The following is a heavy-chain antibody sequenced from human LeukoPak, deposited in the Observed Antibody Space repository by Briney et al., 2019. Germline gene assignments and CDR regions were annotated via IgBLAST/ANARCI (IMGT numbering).Heavy chain of an antibody. V-gene: IGHV3-21*01. CDR1: GFTFSSYS. D-gene: IGHD5-24*01. CDR2: ISSSSSYI. Sequence: GGTLTLSCAASGFTFSSYSMYWVRQAPGKGLEWVSSISSSSSYIYYADSVKGRFTISRDNAKNSLYLQMNSLRAEDTAVYYCARVTPHGYTDFDYWGQGTLVTVSS. J-gene: IGHJ4*02. CDR3: ARVTPHGYTDFDY.